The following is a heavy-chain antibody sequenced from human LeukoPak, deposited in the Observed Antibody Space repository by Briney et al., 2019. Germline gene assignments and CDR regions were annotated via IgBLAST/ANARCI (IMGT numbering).Heavy chain of an antibody. J-gene: IGHJ4*02. Sequence: PGRSLRLSCAASGFTFDDYAMHWVRQAPGKGLEWVSGISWNSGSIGYADSVKGRFTISRDNAKNSLYLQMNSLRAEDTALYYCAKDIDDYWGQGTLVTVSS. CDR2: ISWNSGSI. CDR3: AKDIDDY. V-gene: IGHV3-9*01. CDR1: GFTFDDYA.